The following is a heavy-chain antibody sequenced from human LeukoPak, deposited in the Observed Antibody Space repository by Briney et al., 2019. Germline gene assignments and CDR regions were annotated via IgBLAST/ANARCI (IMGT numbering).Heavy chain of an antibody. V-gene: IGHV4-34*01. CDR1: GGSFSGYY. Sequence: PSETLSLTCAVYGGSFSGYYWSWIRQPPGKGLEWIGEINHSGSTNYNPSLKSRVTISVDTSKNQFSLKLSSVTAADTAVYYCARVGYGSGSYIGYWGQGTLVTVSS. CDR2: INHSGST. J-gene: IGHJ4*02. CDR3: ARVGYGSGSYIGY. D-gene: IGHD3-10*01.